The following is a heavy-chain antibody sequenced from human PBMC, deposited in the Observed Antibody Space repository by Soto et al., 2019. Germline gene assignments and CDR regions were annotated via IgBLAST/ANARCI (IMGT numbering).Heavy chain of an antibody. Sequence: SETLSLTCTVSGGSISSGDYYWSWIRQPPGKGLEWIGYIYYSGCTYYNPSLKSRVTISVDTSKNQFSLKLSSVTAADTAVYYCARAPGYDFWSGYYGMDVWGQGTTVTVS. CDR3: ARAPGYDFWSGYYGMDV. V-gene: IGHV4-30-4*01. CDR1: GGSISSGDYY. CDR2: IYYSGCT. D-gene: IGHD3-3*01. J-gene: IGHJ6*02.